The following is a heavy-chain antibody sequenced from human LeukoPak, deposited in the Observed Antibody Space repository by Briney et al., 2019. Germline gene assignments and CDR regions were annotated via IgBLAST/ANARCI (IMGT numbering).Heavy chain of an antibody. J-gene: IGHJ4*02. V-gene: IGHV1-69*13. CDR3: ARVAVAGRWGFDY. Sequence: SVKVSCKASGGTFSSYAISWVRQAPGQGLEWMGGIIPIFGTANYAQKFQGRVTITADESTSTAYMELSSLRSEDTAVYYCARVAVAGRWGFDYWGQGTLVTVSS. D-gene: IGHD6-19*01. CDR1: GGTFSSYA. CDR2: IIPIFGTA.